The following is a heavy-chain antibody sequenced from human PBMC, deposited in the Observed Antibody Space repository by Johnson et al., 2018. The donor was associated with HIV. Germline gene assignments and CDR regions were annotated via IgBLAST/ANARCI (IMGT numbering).Heavy chain of an antibody. D-gene: IGHD6-13*01. CDR3: TTGQLGGASDI. V-gene: IGHV3-15*01. J-gene: IGHJ3*02. CDR2: IKSKTDGGTT. CDR1: GFTFSNAW. Sequence: VQLVESGGGLVKPGGSLRLSCAASGFTFSNAWMSWVRQAPGKGLEWVGRIKSKTDGGTTDYAAPVKGRFTISRDDSKNTLYLQMNSLKIEDTAVYYCTTGQLGGASDIWGQWTMVTVSS.